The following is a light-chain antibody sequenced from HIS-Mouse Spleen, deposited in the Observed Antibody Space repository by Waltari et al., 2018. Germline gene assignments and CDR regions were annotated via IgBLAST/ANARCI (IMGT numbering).Light chain of an antibody. V-gene: IGLV2-14*01. Sequence: PASVSGSPGQSITISCTGTSSDVGGYNYVSWYQQHPGKAPKLMIYEVSNRPSGVSNRFSGSKSGNTASLTISGLQAEDEADYYCSSYTSSSTLVFGGGTKLTVL. CDR2: EVS. CDR1: SSDVGGYNY. CDR3: SSYTSSSTLV. J-gene: IGLJ2*01.